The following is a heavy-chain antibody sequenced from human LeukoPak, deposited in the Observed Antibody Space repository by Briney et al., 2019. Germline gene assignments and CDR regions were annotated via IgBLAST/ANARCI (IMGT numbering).Heavy chain of an antibody. Sequence: ASVRVSCTAFAYTFSAHYVHWVRQAPGQGLEWMGRINPDGDGTNYAQMFQGRVTMTKDTSINTAYMELNGLTSDDTAVYYCAGRPCESSWPVFDYWGQGTLVTVFS. CDR3: AGRPCESSWPVFDY. CDR2: INPDGDGT. CDR1: AYTFSAHY. D-gene: IGHD2-2*01. V-gene: IGHV1-2*06. J-gene: IGHJ4*02.